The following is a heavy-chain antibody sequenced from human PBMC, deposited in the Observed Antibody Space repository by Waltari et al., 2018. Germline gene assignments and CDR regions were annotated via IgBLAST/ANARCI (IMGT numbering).Heavy chain of an antibody. D-gene: IGHD2-15*01. CDR3: ARDCSGGSCYDWFDP. CDR2: GNAGNGNT. CDR1: GYTFTSYA. J-gene: IGHJ5*02. V-gene: IGHV1-3*01. Sequence: QVQLVQSGAEVKKPGASVKVSCKASGYTFTSYAMHWVRQAPGQRLEWMGWGNAGNGNTKYSQKFQGVVTITRDTSASTAYMELSSLRSEDTAVYYCARDCSGGSCYDWFDPWGQGTLVTVSS.